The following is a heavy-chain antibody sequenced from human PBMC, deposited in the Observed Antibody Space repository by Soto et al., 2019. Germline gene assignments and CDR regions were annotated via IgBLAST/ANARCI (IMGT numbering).Heavy chain of an antibody. CDR3: ARLASSWYRLDY. J-gene: IGHJ4*02. D-gene: IGHD6-13*01. CDR2: IYYSGST. Sequence: SETLSLTCTVSGGSISSSSYYWGWIRQPPGKGLEWIGSIYYSGSTYYNPSLKSRVTTSVDTSKNQFSLKLSSVTAADTAVYYCARLASSWYRLDYWGQGTLVTVSS. CDR1: GGSISSSSYY. V-gene: IGHV4-39*01.